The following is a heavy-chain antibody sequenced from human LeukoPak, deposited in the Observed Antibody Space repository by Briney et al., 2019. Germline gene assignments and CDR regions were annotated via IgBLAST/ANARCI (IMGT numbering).Heavy chain of an antibody. CDR1: GGSISSYY. J-gene: IGHJ3*02. Sequence: SETLSLTCTVSGGSISSYYWSWIRQPPGKGLEWIGYIYYSGSTNYNPSLKSRVTMSGDTSKTQISLKMTYVTAADTAVYYCVRYKYYGSSGAYVDVFDIWGQGTMVTVSS. V-gene: IGHV4-59*01. CDR3: VRYKYYGSSGAYVDVFDI. D-gene: IGHD3-22*01. CDR2: IYYSGST.